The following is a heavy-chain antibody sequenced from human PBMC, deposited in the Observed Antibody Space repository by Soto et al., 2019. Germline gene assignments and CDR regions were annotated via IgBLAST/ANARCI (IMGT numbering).Heavy chain of an antibody. J-gene: IGHJ6*02. CDR2: INGGNGYT. Sequence: ASVKVSCKASGYTFSNNAIHWVCQAPGQELEWMGWINGGNGYTKYSQNFQDRVTLTRDTSASTSYMVLSSLRSEDTATFYCARATYTGGGSSTFAMDVWGQGTTVTVSS. D-gene: IGHD1-26*01. V-gene: IGHV1-3*01. CDR1: GYTFSNNA. CDR3: ARATYTGGGSSTFAMDV.